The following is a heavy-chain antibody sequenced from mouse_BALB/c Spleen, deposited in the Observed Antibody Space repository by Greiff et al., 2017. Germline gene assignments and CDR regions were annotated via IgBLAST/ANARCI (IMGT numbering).Heavy chain of an antibody. Sequence: EVQVVESGGGLVKPGGSLKLSCAASGFTFSDYYMYWVRQTPEKRLEWVATISAGGSYTYYPASVKGRFTISRDNAKNNLYLQMSSLKSEDTAMYYCAREGYFDDWGAGTTVTVSS. CDR2: ISAGGSYT. J-gene: IGHJ1*01. CDR3: AREGYFDD. CDR1: GFTFSDYY. V-gene: IGHV5-4*02.